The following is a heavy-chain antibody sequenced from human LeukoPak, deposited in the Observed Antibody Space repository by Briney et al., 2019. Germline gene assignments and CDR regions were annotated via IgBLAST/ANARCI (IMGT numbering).Heavy chain of an antibody. Sequence: ASVKVSCKVSGFTLSELSIHWVRQAPGKGLEWVGSFDPKDGETVYAERFRDRVILTDDRSANTAYMDLSSLGADDTAVYYCATGVYCATTTCPGYGNDYYFMDVWGEGTTVTV. CDR2: FDPKDGET. CDR3: ATGVYCATTTCPGYGNDYYFMDV. V-gene: IGHV1-24*01. CDR1: GFTLSELS. J-gene: IGHJ6*03. D-gene: IGHD2-21*01.